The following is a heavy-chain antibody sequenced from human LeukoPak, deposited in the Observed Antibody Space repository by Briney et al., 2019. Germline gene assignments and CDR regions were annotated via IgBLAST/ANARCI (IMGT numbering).Heavy chain of an antibody. D-gene: IGHD1-14*01. CDR1: GFTFSSHL. CDR3: VRKFATGD. CDR2: VKSDGTAT. V-gene: IGHV3-74*01. J-gene: IGHJ4*02. Sequence: GGSLRLSCAASGFTFSSHLMHWVRQAQGTGLVWVSSVKSDGTATNYADSVKGRFTISRDNAKNTLYLQMDSLRVEDTAVYYCVRKFATGDWGQGTLVTVSS.